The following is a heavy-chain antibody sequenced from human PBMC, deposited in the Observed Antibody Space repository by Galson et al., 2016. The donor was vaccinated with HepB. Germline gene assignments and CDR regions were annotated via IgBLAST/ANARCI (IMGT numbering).Heavy chain of an antibody. CDR3: ARDPYQWLSKYYFDY. CDR2: INWNSGTV. D-gene: IGHD6-19*01. Sequence: SLRLSCAASGFTFDDYAMHWVRHSPGKGLEWVAGINWNSGTVFYADSVTGRFTISRDNNRNSIYLQMDNLSVEDTAFYFCARDPYQWLSKYYFDYWGQGALVTVSS. CDR1: GFTFDDYA. V-gene: IGHV3-9*01. J-gene: IGHJ4*02.